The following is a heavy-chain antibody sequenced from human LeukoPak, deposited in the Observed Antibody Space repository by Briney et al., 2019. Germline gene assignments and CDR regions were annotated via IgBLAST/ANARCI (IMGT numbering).Heavy chain of an antibody. J-gene: IGHJ5*02. CDR2: TYYRSKWYN. V-gene: IGHV6-1*01. D-gene: IGHD1-26*01. Sequence: SQTLSLTFAISGDSVSSNSAAWNWIRQSPSRGLEWVGRTYYRSKWYNDYAVSVKSRITINPDTSKNQFSLQLNSVTPQDTAVYYCARDGRVRATDNWFDPWGQGTLVTVSS. CDR1: GDSVSSNSAA. CDR3: ARDGRVRATDNWFDP.